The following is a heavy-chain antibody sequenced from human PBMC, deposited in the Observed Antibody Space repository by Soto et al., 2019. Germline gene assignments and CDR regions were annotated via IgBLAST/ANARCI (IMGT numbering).Heavy chain of an antibody. V-gene: IGHV1-69*13. D-gene: IGHD2-2*01. CDR3: EIVVVPAAILGGYYYYGMDV. Sequence: SVKVSCKASGGTFSSYAISWVRQAPGQGLEWMGGIIPIFGTANYAQKFQGRVTITADESTSTAYMELSSLRSEDTAVYYCEIVVVPAAILGGYYYYGMDVWGQGTTVTVSS. CDR2: IIPIFGTA. CDR1: GGTFSSYA. J-gene: IGHJ6*02.